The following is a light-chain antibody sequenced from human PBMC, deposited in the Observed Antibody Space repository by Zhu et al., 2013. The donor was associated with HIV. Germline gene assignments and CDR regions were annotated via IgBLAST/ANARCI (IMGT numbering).Light chain of an antibody. J-gene: IGKJ1*01. V-gene: IGKV1-5*01. CDR3: LQYNTYWT. Sequence: DIQMTQSPSSLSASLGDRVTVTCRASQNIDDWVAWFQQKPGKAPKLLIHGASSLMSGVPSRFSGRGSGTGFTLTISSLQPDDVATYYCLQYNTYWTFGQGTKVEI. CDR2: GAS. CDR1: QNIDDW.